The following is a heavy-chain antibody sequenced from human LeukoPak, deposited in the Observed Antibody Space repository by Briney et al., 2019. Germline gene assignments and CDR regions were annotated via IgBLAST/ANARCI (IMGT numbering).Heavy chain of an antibody. CDR3: ARDLGAAAGNWFDP. J-gene: IGHJ5*02. CDR1: GGSISSSSYY. V-gene: IGHV4-39*07. D-gene: IGHD6-13*01. Sequence: PSETLSLTCTVPGGSISSSSYYWGWIRQPPGKGLEWIGSIYYSGSTYYNPSLKSRVTISVDTSKNQFSLKLSSVTAADTAVYYCARDLGAAAGNWFDPWGQGTLVTVSS. CDR2: IYYSGST.